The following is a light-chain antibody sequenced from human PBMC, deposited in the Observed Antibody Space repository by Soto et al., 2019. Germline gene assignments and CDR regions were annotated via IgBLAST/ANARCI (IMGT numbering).Light chain of an antibody. CDR2: WAS. CDR1: QSISTW. J-gene: IGKJ3*01. V-gene: IGKV1-5*03. Sequence: DIHMTQSPATLSASVGDRVTITCRASQSISTWLAWYQQKPGQAPKLLIYWASSLESWVPSRFSRSGSGTEFTLTISSLQPDDFASYYCQHYTTYSGTFGPGTKVDIK. CDR3: QHYTTYSGT.